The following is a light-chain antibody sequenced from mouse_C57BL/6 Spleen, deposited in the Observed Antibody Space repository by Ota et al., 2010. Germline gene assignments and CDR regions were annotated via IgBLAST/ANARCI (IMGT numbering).Light chain of an antibody. CDR3: QQYSSYPFT. J-gene: IGKJ4*01. V-gene: IGKV6-23*01. CDR2: SAS. CDR1: QDVGTA. Sequence: DIVMTQSXKFMSTSVGDRVSITCKASQDVGTAVAWYQQKPGQSPKLLIYSASYRYSGVPDRFTGSGSGTDFTLTISNVQSEDLADYFCQQYSSYPFTFGSGTKLEIK.